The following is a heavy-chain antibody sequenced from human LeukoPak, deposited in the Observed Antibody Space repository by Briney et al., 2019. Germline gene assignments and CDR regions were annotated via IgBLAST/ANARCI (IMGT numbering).Heavy chain of an antibody. CDR1: GGSISSGSYY. D-gene: IGHD2-15*01. Sequence: SETLSLTCTVSGGSISSGSYYWSWIRQPAGKGLEWIGRIYTSGSTNYNPSLKSRVTISVDTSKNQFSLKLSSVTAADTAVYYCAREELLSNYYYYGTDVWGQGTTVTVSS. CDR3: AREELLSNYYYYGTDV. CDR2: IYTSGST. V-gene: IGHV4-61*02. J-gene: IGHJ6*02.